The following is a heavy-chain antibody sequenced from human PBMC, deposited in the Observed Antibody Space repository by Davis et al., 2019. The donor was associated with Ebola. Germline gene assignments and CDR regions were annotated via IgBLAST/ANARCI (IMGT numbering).Heavy chain of an antibody. V-gene: IGHV3-33*01. D-gene: IGHD4-17*01. J-gene: IGHJ4*02. CDR1: GFTFSTYG. CDR3: ARQMTTLTKTTYYLDF. Sequence: PGGSLRLSCAASGFTFSTYGMHWVRQAPGKGLEWVAVIWFDGRKNYYVDSVKGRFTISRDNSKDILYLQMSSLRAEDTAIYYCARQMTTLTKTTYYLDFWGQGTLVTVSS. CDR2: IWFDGRKN.